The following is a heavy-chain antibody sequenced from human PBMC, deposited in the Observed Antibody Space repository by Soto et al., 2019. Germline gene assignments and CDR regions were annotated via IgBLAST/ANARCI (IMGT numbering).Heavy chain of an antibody. J-gene: IGHJ6*04. D-gene: IGHD6-13*01. V-gene: IGHV1-69*01. Sequence: QVQLVQSGAEVKKPGSSVKVSCKASGGTFSSYAISWVRQAPGQGLEWMGGIIPIFGTANYAQKFQGRVTITAAESRSPAYMRLGTLRSEAPPVYYLGRGVMAAAGTLIFSAYYSGRAVWGKGTTVTVPQ. CDR1: GGTFSSYA. CDR3: GRGVMAAAGTLIFSAYYSGRAV. CDR2: IIPIFGTA.